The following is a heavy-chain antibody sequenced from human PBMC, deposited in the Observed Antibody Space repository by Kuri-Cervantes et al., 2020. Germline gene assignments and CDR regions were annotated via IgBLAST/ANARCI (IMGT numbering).Heavy chain of an antibody. CDR3: ARARGHVFRFLVPNGWFVP. CDR1: GGTLSSYT. J-gene: IGHJ5*02. Sequence: SVKVSCKASGGTLSSYTISWVRQAPGQGLEWMGRIIPILGIANYAQMFQGRVTITADKTTSTAYMELSSLRSEDTAVYYCARARGHVFRFLVPNGWFVPWGQGTLVTVSS. D-gene: IGHD3-3*01. CDR2: IIPILGIA. V-gene: IGHV1-69*02.